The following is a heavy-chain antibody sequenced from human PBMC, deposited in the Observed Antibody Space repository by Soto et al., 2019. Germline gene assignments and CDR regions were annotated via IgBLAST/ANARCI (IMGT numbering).Heavy chain of an antibody. CDR3: VRATRTGTTHFDY. CDR1: GFTFSDYY. CDR2: SRNKAQSYTT. J-gene: IGHJ4*02. D-gene: IGHD1-7*01. Sequence: EVHLVESGGGLVQPGGSLRLSCVASGFTFSDYYIDWVRQAPGKGLEWVGRSRNKAQSYTTEYAASVKGRFTFSRDDSKNSVYMQMNSLKIEDTAVYYCVRATRTGTTHFDYWGQGTLVTVSS. V-gene: IGHV3-72*01.